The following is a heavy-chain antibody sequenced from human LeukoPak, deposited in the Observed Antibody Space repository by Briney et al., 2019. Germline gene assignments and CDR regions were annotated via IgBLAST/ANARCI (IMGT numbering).Heavy chain of an antibody. CDR2: IYYSGST. CDR1: GGSISSSSYY. Sequence: SETLPLTCTVSGGSISSSSYYWGWIRQPPGKGLEWIGSIYYSGSTNYNPSLKSRVTISVDTSKNQFSLKLSSVTAADTAVYYCARRERRVDYWGQGTLVTVSS. CDR3: ARRERRVDY. V-gene: IGHV4-39*07. J-gene: IGHJ4*02.